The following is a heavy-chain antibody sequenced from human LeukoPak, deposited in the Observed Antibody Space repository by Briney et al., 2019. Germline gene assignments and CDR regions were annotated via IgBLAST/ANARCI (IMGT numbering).Heavy chain of an antibody. CDR3: ARDMSEKYTADY. V-gene: IGHV3-7*01. CDR1: GFTFTTYW. CDR2: IKQDGSEK. J-gene: IGHJ4*02. Sequence: GGSLRLSCAASGFTFTTYWLSWVRQAPGKGLEWVANIKQDGSEKYYVDSVKGRFTISRDNAKKSVYLQMNSLRAEDTAVYYCARDMSEKYTADYWGQGTLVTVSS. D-gene: IGHD1-1*01.